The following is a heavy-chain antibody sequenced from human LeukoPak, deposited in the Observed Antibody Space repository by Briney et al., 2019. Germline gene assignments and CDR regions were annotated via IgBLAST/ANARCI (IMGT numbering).Heavy chain of an antibody. D-gene: IGHD6-13*01. J-gene: IGHJ4*02. Sequence: GASVKVSCKASGYTFTSYGISWVRQAPGQGLEWMGGIIPIFGTANYAQKSQGRVTITADKSTSTAYMELSSLRSEDTAVYYCARGGVSAAGFSFDYWGQGTLVTVSS. V-gene: IGHV1-69*06. CDR3: ARGGVSAAGFSFDY. CDR1: GYTFTSYG. CDR2: IIPIFGTA.